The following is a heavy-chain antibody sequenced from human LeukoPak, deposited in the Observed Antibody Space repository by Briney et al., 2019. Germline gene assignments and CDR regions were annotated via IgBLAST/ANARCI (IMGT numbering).Heavy chain of an antibody. V-gene: IGHV1-8*01. J-gene: IGHJ6*03. D-gene: IGHD6-13*01. Sequence: ASVKVSCKASGYTFTSYDINWVRQAPGQGLEWMEWINPNSGKTGYAQKFQGRVTMTRNTSISTAYMELSSLRSEDTAVYYCARRYSSSWYEVMHLSGSYYYYMDVWGKGTTVTISS. CDR2: INPNSGKT. CDR1: GYTFTSYD. CDR3: ARRYSSSWYEVMHLSGSYYYYMDV.